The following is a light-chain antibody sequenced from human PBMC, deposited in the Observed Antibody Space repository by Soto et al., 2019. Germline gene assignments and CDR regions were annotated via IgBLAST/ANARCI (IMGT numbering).Light chain of an antibody. CDR2: GAS. Sequence: EIMMTQSPVTLSVSPGERATLSCRASQSVNSNLAWYQQKPGQAPRLLIYGASTRATGIPASFIGNGSGTEFTLTASSLHPEDFAVYYCQQYNNWPFTLGPGTKVDIK. J-gene: IGKJ3*01. CDR1: QSVNSN. V-gene: IGKV3-15*01. CDR3: QQYNNWPFT.